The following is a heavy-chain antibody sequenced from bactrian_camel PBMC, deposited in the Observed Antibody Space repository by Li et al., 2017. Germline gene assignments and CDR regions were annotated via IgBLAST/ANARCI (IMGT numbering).Heavy chain of an antibody. J-gene: IGHJ4*01. CDR2: IGRYGST. V-gene: IGHV3S53*01. D-gene: IGHD3*01. Sequence: HVQLVESGGGSVQAGGSLRLACAVSGYTDSIYVLAWFRQAPGKEREGVARIGRYGSTIYADSVKGRFTISKDSAKNTLYLQMNSLKPEDTATYICATGGTVYCNHGPAAKVGPGTQVTVS. CDR1: GYTDSIYV.